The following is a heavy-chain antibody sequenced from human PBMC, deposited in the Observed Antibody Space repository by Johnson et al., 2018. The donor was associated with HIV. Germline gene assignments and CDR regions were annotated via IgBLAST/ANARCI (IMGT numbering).Heavy chain of an antibody. CDR3: ARDSGAPGNDAFDI. V-gene: IGHV3-11*04. CDR2: ISSSGSTI. CDR1: GFTFSDYY. D-gene: IGHD1-26*01. J-gene: IGHJ3*02. Sequence: QMLLVESGGGVVRPGTSLRLSCAASGFTFSDYYMSWIRQAPGKGLEWVSYISSSGSTIYYADSVKGRFTISRDNAKNTLYLQMNSLRPEDTALYFCARDSGAPGNDAFDIWGQGTMVTISS.